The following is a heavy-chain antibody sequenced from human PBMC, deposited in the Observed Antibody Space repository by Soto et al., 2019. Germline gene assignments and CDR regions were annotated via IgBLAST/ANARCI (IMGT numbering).Heavy chain of an antibody. V-gene: IGHV3-11*01. J-gene: IGHJ4*02. CDR2: ISGSGSTI. CDR1: GFTFSDYY. CDR3: ARLGSIAAAGTPDY. D-gene: IGHD6-13*01. Sequence: GGSLRLSCAASGFTFSDYYMSWFRQAPGKGLEWVSYISGSGSTIHDADSVKGRFTISRDNAKNSLYLQMNSLRAEDTALYYCARLGSIAAAGTPDYWGRGTLVTVSS.